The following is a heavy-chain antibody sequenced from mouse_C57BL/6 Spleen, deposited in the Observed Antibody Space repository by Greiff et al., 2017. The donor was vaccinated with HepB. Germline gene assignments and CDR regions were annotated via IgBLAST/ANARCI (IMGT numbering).Heavy chain of an antibody. V-gene: IGHV1-69*01. J-gene: IGHJ3*01. CDR3: ARRSPYYYGSSWFAY. CDR1: GYTFTSYW. CDR2: IDPSDSYT. Sequence: QVQLQQPGAELVMPGASVKLSCKASGYTFTSYWMHWVKQRPGQGLEWIGEIDPSDSYTNYNQKFKGKSTLTVDKSSSTAYMQLSSLTSEDSAVYYCARRSPYYYGSSWFAYWGQGTLVTVSA. D-gene: IGHD1-1*01.